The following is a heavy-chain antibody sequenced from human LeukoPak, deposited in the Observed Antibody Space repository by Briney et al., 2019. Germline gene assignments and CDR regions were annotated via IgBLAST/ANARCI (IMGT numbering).Heavy chain of an antibody. CDR2: MSAYNGNT. CDR1: GYTFTSYD. Sequence: ASVKVSCKASGYTFTSYDISWVRQAPGQGLEWMGWMSAYNGNTSYAQKLQGRVTMTTNTSTSTAYMELRSLRSDDTAVYYCARVRLEPNYYYYGMDVWGKGTTVTVSS. J-gene: IGHJ6*04. D-gene: IGHD1-1*01. CDR3: ARVRLEPNYYYYGMDV. V-gene: IGHV1-18*04.